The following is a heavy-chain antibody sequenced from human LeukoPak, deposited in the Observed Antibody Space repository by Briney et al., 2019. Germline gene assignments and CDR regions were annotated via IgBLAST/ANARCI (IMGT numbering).Heavy chain of an antibody. CDR1: GYSISSSYY. J-gene: IGHJ4*02. Sequence: PSETLSLTCAVSGYSISSSYYWGWIRQPPEKGLEWIGSIYHSGSTYYNPSFKSRVTISVDTSRNQFSLELRSVTAADTAVYYCARGVTSISRGSYGYWGQGTLVTVSS. CDR3: ARGVTSISRGSYGY. D-gene: IGHD3-16*01. CDR2: IYHSGST. V-gene: IGHV4-38-2*01.